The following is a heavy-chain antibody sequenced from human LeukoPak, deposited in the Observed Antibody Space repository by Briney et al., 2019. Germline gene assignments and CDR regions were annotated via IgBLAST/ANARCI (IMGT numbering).Heavy chain of an antibody. CDR1: GYTFTSYG. Sequence: ASVKVSCKASGYTFTSYGISWVRQAPGQGLEWMGWISAYNGNTNYAQKLQGRVTMTTDTSTSTAYMELRSLRSDDTAVYYCARVIYSGNYYYYYYMDLWGKGTTVTVSS. CDR3: ARVIYSGNYYYYYYMDL. J-gene: IGHJ6*03. V-gene: IGHV1-18*01. CDR2: ISAYNGNT. D-gene: IGHD1-26*01.